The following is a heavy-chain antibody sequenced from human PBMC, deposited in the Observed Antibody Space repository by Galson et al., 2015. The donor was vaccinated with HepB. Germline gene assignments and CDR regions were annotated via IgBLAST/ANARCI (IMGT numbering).Heavy chain of an antibody. J-gene: IGHJ4*02. D-gene: IGHD5-18*01. CDR3: AKDRIQLWLGPLYFDY. CDR1: GFTFSSYG. V-gene: IGHV3-30*18. CDR2: ISYDGSNK. Sequence: SLRLSCAVSGFTFSSYGMHWVRQAPGRGLEWVAVISYDGSNKYYADSVKGRFTISRDNSKNTLYLQMNSLRAEDTAVYYCAKDRIQLWLGPLYFDYWGQGTLVTVSS.